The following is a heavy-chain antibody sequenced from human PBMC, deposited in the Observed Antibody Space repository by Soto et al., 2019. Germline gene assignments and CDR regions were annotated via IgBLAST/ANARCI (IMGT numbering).Heavy chain of an antibody. Sequence: GASVKVSCKASGGTFSSYTISWVRQAPGQGLEWMGRIIPSRGIANYAQKFQGRVTITRDKSTSTAYMELSSLRSEDTAVYYCARDLMGSGYDIGAPLGMDVWGQGTTVTVSS. V-gene: IGHV1-69*04. CDR3: ARDLMGSGYDIGAPLGMDV. D-gene: IGHD5-12*01. CDR1: GGTFSSYT. CDR2: IIPSRGIA. J-gene: IGHJ6*02.